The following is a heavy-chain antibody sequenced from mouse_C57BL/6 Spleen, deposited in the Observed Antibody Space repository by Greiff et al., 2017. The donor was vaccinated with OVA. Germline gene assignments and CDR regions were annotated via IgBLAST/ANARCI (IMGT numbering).Heavy chain of an antibody. D-gene: IGHD6-5*01. CDR1: GYTFTDYY. Sequence: VQLQQSGPELVKPGASVKISCKASGYTFTDYYINWVKQRPGQGLEWIGWIFPGSGSTYYNEKFKGKATLPVDKSSSTAYMLLSSLTSEDSAVYYCARKKAYSDGTPYAMDYWGQGTSVTVSS. CDR3: ARKKAYSDGTPYAMDY. V-gene: IGHV1-75*01. CDR2: IFPGSGST. J-gene: IGHJ4*01.